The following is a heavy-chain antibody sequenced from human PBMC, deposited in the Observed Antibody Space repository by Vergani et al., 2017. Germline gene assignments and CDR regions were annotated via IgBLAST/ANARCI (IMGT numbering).Heavy chain of an antibody. J-gene: IGHJ4*02. CDR2: LSAYNGNT. CDR1: GYTFTSYG. Sequence: QVQLVQSGAEVKKPGASVKVSCKASGYTFTSYGISWVRQAPGQGLEWMGWLSAYNGNTNYAPKLQGRVTMTTDTSTSTAYMELRSLRSDDTAVYYCARDQRVEVVPERGYCSGGSCYSSKGVFDYWGQGTLVTVSS. D-gene: IGHD2-15*01. CDR3: ARDQRVEVVPERGYCSGGSCYSSKGVFDY. V-gene: IGHV1-18*01.